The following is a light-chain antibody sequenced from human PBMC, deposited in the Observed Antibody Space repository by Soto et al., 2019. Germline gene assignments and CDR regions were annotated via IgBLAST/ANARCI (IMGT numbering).Light chain of an antibody. CDR3: TSYTSRSTLV. CDR1: SSDIGDYDY. CDR2: DVT. Sequence: QSVLTQPASVSGSPGQSITISCTGTSSDIGDYDYVSWYQHLPGKAPKLLIFDVTHRPSGVSDRFSGSKSGNTASLTISGVRPEDEADYYCTSYTSRSTLVFGGGTKLTVL. V-gene: IGLV2-14*01. J-gene: IGLJ3*02.